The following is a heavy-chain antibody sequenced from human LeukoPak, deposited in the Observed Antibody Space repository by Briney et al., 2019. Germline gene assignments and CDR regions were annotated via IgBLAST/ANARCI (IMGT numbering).Heavy chain of an antibody. CDR1: GFTFSSYG. J-gene: IGHJ4*02. Sequence: PGGSLRLSCAASGFTFSSYGMHWVRQAPGKGLEWVAVISYDGSNKYYADSVKGRFTISRDNSKNTLYLQMNSLTAEDTAVYYCARDIEEGRGDLRLGFDYWGQGTLVTVSS. D-gene: IGHD7-27*01. CDR3: ARDIEEGRGDLRLGFDY. V-gene: IGHV3-30*03. CDR2: ISYDGSNK.